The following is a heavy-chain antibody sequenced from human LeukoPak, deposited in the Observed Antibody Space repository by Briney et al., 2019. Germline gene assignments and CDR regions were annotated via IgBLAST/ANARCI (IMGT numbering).Heavy chain of an antibody. CDR2: ISYDGSNK. V-gene: IGHV3-30*04. CDR1: GFTFSSYA. J-gene: IGHJ6*04. CDR3: ARDYYGSGSYYNVPHYGMDV. Sequence: GGSLTLSCAASGFTFSSYAMHWVRQAPGKGLEWVAVISYDGSNKYYADPEKGRFTISRDNSKNTLYLQMNSLRAEDTAVYYCARDYYGSGSYYNVPHYGMDVWGKGTTVTVSS. D-gene: IGHD3-10*01.